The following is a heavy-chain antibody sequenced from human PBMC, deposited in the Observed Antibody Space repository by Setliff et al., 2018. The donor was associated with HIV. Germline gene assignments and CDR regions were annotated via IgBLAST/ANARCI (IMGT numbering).Heavy chain of an antibody. V-gene: IGHV3-23*01. CDR2: ISGIGSST. CDR3: ARFPPGGYPYYFDY. CDR1: GFTFSTYA. D-gene: IGHD3-22*01. J-gene: IGHJ4*02. Sequence: GGSLRLSCAASGFTFSTYAMSWVRQAPGKGLEWVSDISGIGSSTYYADSVKGRFTISRDNSKNTLYLQMNSLRAEDTAVYYCARFPPGGYPYYFDYWGQGTLVTVSS.